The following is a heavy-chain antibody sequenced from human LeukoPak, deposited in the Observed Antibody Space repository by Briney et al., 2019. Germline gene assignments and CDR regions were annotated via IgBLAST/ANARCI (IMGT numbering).Heavy chain of an antibody. D-gene: IGHD1-26*01. CDR3: ARDGIVGALGERASDI. J-gene: IGHJ3*02. CDR2: ISSSSSYI. CDR1: GFTFSSYS. V-gene: IGHV3-21*01. Sequence: PGGSLRLSCAASGFTFSSYSMNWVRQAPGKGLEWVSSISSSSSYIYYADSVKGRFTISRDNAKNSLYLQMNSLRAEDTAVYYCARDGIVGALGERASDIWGQGTMVTVSS.